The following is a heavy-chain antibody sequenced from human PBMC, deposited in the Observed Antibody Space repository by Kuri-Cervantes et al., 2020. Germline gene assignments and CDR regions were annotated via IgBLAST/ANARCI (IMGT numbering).Heavy chain of an antibody. J-gene: IGHJ6*03. V-gene: IGHV4-59*01. Sequence: ESLKISCTVSGGSISSYYWSWIRQPPGKGLEWIGYIYYSGSTNYNPSLKSRVTISVDTSKNQFSLKLSSVTAADTAVYYCARQPPHYYMDVWGKGTTVTVSS. CDR3: ARQPPHYYMDV. CDR2: IYYSGST. CDR1: GGSISSYY.